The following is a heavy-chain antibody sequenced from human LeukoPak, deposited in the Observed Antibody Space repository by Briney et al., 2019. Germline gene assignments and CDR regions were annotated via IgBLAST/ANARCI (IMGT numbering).Heavy chain of an antibody. V-gene: IGHV6-1*01. CDR1: GDSVSSNSAA. CDR2: TYYRSKWYN. Sequence: SQTLSLTCAISGDSVSSNSAAWNWIRQSPSRGLEWLGRTYYRSKWYNDYAVSVKSRITINPDTSKNQFSLQLNSVTPEDTAVYYCARDNNWNDVSCNWFDPWGQGTLVTVSS. D-gene: IGHD1-1*01. CDR3: ARDNNWNDVSCNWFDP. J-gene: IGHJ5*02.